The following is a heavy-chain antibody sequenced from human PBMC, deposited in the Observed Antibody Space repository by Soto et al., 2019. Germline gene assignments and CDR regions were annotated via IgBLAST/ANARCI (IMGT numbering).Heavy chain of an antibody. D-gene: IGHD3-10*01. CDR2: IYSGGYT. Sequence: EVQLVESGGGLIQPGGSLRLSCAVSGFTVSNNYMSWVRQAPGKGLEGVSVIYSGGYTAYGDSVKGRFTISRDNSKNTLYLQRTTVGPGDPALFYCARRPGGGGYWGQGTLVTVSS. V-gene: IGHV3-53*01. CDR3: ARRPGGGGY. J-gene: IGHJ4*02. CDR1: GFTVSNNY.